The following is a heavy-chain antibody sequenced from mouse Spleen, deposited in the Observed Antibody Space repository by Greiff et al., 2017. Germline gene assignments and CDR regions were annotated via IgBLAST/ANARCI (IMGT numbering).Heavy chain of an antibody. V-gene: IGHV1-18*01. CDR2: INPNNGGT. D-gene: IGHD2-2*01. CDR3: ARSNYGYDWYFDV. Sequence: VQLQQSGPELVKPGASVKIPCKASGYTFTDYNMDWVKQSHGKSLEWIGDINPNNGGTIYNQKFKGKATLTVDKSSSTAYMELRSLTSEDTAVYYCARSNYGYDWYFDVWGAGTTVTVSS. J-gene: IGHJ1*01. CDR1: GYTFTDYN.